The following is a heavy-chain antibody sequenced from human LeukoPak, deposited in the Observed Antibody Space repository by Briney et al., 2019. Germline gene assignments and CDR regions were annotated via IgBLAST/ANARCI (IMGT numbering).Heavy chain of an antibody. CDR3: VKDGGRRDDY. CDR2: ISGSGGST. CDR1: GFTFSNYA. D-gene: IGHD1-26*01. J-gene: IGHJ4*02. Sequence: PGGSLRLSCAASGFTFSNYAMSWVRQAPGKGLEWVSTISGSGGSTYYADSVKGRFTISRDNAKNSLYLQMNSLRVEDTAIYYCVKDGGRRDDYWGQGTLVTVSS. V-gene: IGHV3-23*01.